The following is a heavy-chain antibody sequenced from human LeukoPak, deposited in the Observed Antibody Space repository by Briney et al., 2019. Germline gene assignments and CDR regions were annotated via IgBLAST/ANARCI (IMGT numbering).Heavy chain of an antibody. J-gene: IGHJ3*02. CDR3: ARVSKKLRGAFDI. CDR1: GYTSTGYY. Sequence: ASVKVSCKASGYTSTGYYMHWVRQAPGQGLEWMGWINPNSGGTNYAQKFQGRVTMTRDTSISTAYMELSRLRSDDTAVYYCARVSKKLRGAFDIWGQGTMVTVSS. CDR2: INPNSGGT. V-gene: IGHV1-2*02. D-gene: IGHD1-1*01.